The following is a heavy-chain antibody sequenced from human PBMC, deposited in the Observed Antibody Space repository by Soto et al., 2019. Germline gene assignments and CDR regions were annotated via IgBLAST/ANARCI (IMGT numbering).Heavy chain of an antibody. J-gene: IGHJ3*02. V-gene: IGHV3-7*01. CDR3: ARNLLYDYNGGSYRYTGTFDT. CDR2: IKQDGSEK. Sequence: PGGSLRLSCVASGFTLSSYWMGWVRQAPGKGLEWVANIKQDGSEKYYVDSVKGRFTFSRDNAKNSLFLQMHSLRAEDTAVYYCARNLLYDYNGGSYRYTGTFDTCGPGTMVTVS. D-gene: IGHD3-16*02. CDR1: GFTLSSYW.